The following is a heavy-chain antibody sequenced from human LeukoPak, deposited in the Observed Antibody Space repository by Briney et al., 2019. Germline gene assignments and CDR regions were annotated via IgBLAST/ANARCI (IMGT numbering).Heavy chain of an antibody. D-gene: IGHD5-18*01. CDR2: IRYDGSNK. CDR1: GFTFSSYG. V-gene: IGHV3-30*02. J-gene: IGHJ4*02. Sequence: GGSLRLSCAASGFTFSSYGMHWVRQAPGKGLEWVAFIRYDGSNKYYADSVKGRFTISRDNSKNTLYLQMNSLRAEDTAVYYCAKAGGEYSCGYALFDYWGQGTLVTVSS. CDR3: AKAGGEYSCGYALFDY.